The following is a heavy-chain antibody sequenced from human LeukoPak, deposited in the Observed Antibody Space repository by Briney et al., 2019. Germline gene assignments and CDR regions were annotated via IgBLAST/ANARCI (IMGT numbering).Heavy chain of an antibody. V-gene: IGHV4-59*01. Sequence: SETLSLTCTVSGGSISNYYWNWIRQPPGKGPEWIGYIYFTGSTNYNPSLKSRVTISLDTSKNQFSLKLSSVTAADTAIYYCARGRWLQFSDWGAGTLVTVSS. D-gene: IGHD5-24*01. CDR1: GGSISNYY. J-gene: IGHJ4*02. CDR3: ARGRWLQFSD. CDR2: IYFTGST.